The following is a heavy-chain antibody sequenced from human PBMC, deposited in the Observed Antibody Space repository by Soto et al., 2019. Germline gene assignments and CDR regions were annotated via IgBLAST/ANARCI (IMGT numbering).Heavy chain of an antibody. D-gene: IGHD5-18*01. CDR2: IYYSGST. CDR3: ARDADQDLYSSYGMDV. J-gene: IGHJ6*02. CDR1: GGSISSGGYY. Sequence: SETLSLTCTVSGGSISSGGYYWSWIRQHPGKGLEWIGYIYYSGSTYYNPSLKSRVTISVDTSKNQFSLKLSSVTAADTAVYYCARDADQDLYSSYGMDVWGQGTTVTVSS. V-gene: IGHV4-31*03.